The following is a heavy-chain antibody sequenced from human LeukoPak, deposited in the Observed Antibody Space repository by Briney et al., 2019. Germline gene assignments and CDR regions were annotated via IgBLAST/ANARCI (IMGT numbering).Heavy chain of an antibody. CDR3: ARDSFITMVRGVYFDS. V-gene: IGHV3-7*01. Sequence: GGSLRLSCAASGFTFPSHWMSWVRQAPGKGLEWVANIKQDGSERYYVDSVKGRFTISRDNAKNSLYLKMNSLRAEDTAVYYCARDSFITMVRGVYFDSWGQGTLVTVSS. D-gene: IGHD3-10*01. CDR1: GFTFPSHW. CDR2: IKQDGSER. J-gene: IGHJ4*02.